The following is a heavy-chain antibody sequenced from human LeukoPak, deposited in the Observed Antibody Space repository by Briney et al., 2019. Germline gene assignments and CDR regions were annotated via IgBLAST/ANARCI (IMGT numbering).Heavy chain of an antibody. J-gene: IGHJ4*02. Sequence: ASVKVSCTASGFTFTDYYIHWVRQAPGQRLKWMGWINPNSGGTNYAKKFQGRVTMTRDTSINTALMELSRLRSDATAVYYCARETSGEPGIIETSSFDYWGQGTLVTVSS. CDR2: INPNSGGT. CDR1: GFTFTDYY. CDR3: ARETSGEPGIIETSSFDY. V-gene: IGHV1-2*02. D-gene: IGHD1-20*01.